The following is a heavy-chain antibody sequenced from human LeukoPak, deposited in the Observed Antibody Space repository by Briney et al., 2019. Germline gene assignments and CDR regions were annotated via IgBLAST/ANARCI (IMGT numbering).Heavy chain of an antibody. Sequence: SETLSLTCVVYGGSFSGNYWSWIRQPPGKGLEWIGEINNSGSTNYNPSLKSRVTISVDASKNQFSLKLSSVTAADTAVYYCARGYNRGSYYNYWGQGTLVTVSS. D-gene: IGHD1-26*01. CDR2: INNSGST. J-gene: IGHJ4*02. CDR1: GGSFSGNY. V-gene: IGHV4-34*01. CDR3: ARGYNRGSYYNY.